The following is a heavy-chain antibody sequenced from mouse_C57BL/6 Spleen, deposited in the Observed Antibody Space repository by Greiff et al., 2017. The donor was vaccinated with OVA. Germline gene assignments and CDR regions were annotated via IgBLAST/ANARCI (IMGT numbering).Heavy chain of an antibody. CDR2: IHPSDSDT. Sequence: QVQLQQPGAELVKPGASVKVSCKASGYTFTSYWMHWVKQRPGQGLEWIGRIHPSDSDTNYNQKFKGKATLTVDKSSSTAYMQLSSLTSEDSAVYDCAIGESYDGYYDALDYWGQGTSVTVSS. J-gene: IGHJ4*01. CDR1: GYTFTSYW. V-gene: IGHV1-74*01. D-gene: IGHD2-3*01. CDR3: AIGESYDGYYDALDY.